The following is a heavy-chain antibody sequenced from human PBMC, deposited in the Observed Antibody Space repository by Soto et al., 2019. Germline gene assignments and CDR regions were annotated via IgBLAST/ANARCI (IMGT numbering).Heavy chain of an antibody. V-gene: IGHV3-11*01. CDR3: ARMGPRAARPSY. CDR1: GFTFSDYA. J-gene: IGHJ4*02. CDR2: VSSSGTTM. D-gene: IGHD6-6*01. Sequence: QVQLAESGGGLVEPGGYLRISCAASGFTFSDYAMSWIRQSPGKGLEWVSFVSSSGTTMYFADSVKGRFTISRDNANNSLYLQMNSLRAEDTAVYYCARMGPRAARPSYWGQGTLVTVSS.